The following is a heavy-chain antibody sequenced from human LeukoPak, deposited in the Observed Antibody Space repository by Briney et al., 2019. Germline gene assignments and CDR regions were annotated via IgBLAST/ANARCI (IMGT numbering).Heavy chain of an antibody. V-gene: IGHV4-39*01. CDR1: ADSISTSNYY. CDR3: ATTPHYEGGGFDI. J-gene: IGHJ3*02. Sequence: SETLSLTCTVSADSISTSNYYWGWTRQPPGKGPEWIGSVYYTGRTYDNPSLKSRVTISVDTSKNQFSLKLNSVTAADTAVYYCATTPHYEGGGFDIWGQGTMVTVSS. D-gene: IGHD3-16*01. CDR2: VYYTGRT.